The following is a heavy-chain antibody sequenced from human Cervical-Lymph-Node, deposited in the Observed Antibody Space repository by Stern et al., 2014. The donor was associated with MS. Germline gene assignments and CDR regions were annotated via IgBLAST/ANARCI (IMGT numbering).Heavy chain of an antibody. D-gene: IGHD2-15*01. V-gene: IGHV1-69*01. J-gene: IGHJ4*02. CDR3: ARELSLLLVY. Sequence: VQLLESGAEVKKPGSSVKVSCKASGGTFNTYAISWVRQAPGQGLEWMGGITPIFGKANYAQKFQGRVTITADESTSTAYMELSSLRSEDTAVYYCARELSLLLVYWGQGTLVTVSS. CDR2: ITPIFGKA. CDR1: GGTFNTYA.